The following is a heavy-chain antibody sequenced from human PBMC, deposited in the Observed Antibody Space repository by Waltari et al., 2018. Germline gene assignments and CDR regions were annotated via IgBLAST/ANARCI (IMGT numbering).Heavy chain of an antibody. Sequence: EVQLVESGGGLVKPGGSLRLSCAASGFTFSNAWMSWVRQAPGKGLAWVGRIKSKTEGGTTDYAGPVKGRLTISRDDSKNTRYLQMNSLKTEDTAVYYCTTSYSSSSRYYYYGMDVWGQGTTVTVSS. V-gene: IGHV3-15*01. D-gene: IGHD6-6*01. J-gene: IGHJ6*02. CDR3: TTSYSSSSRYYYYGMDV. CDR2: IKSKTEGGTT. CDR1: GFTFSNAW.